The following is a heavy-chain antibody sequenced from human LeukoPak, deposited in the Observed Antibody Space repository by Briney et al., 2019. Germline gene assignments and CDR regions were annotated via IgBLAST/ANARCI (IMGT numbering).Heavy chain of an antibody. V-gene: IGHV3-48*03. CDR3: ATGTAAAGSKFDY. CDR2: ISSSGSTI. Sequence: GGSLRLSCAASGFTFSSYEMNWVRQAPGKGLEWVSYISSSGSTIYYADSVKGRFTISRDNAKNSLYLQMNSLRAEDTAVYYCATGTAAAGSKFDYWGPGTLVTVSS. J-gene: IGHJ4*02. CDR1: GFTFSSYE. D-gene: IGHD6-13*01.